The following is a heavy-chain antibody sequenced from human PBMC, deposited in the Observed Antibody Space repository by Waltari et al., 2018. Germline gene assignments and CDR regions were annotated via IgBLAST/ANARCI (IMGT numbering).Heavy chain of an antibody. CDR2: LSSDGTNK. CDR1: GFNFNAFG. D-gene: IGHD2-15*01. CDR3: TRDGIYRGRWTEPPLDH. V-gene: IGHV3-30*03. Sequence: QVQLVESGGGVVQPGRSLRLSCAASGFNFNAFGMHWVRQAPGKGLEWVAILSSDGTNKYYGDSVRGRFTISRDNSRKILYLEMSSLTPEDTAVYYCTRDGIYRGRWTEPPLDHWGPGTLVTVSS. J-gene: IGHJ4*02.